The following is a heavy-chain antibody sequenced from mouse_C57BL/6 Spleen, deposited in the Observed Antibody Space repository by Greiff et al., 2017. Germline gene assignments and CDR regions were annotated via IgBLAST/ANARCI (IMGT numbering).Heavy chain of an antibody. J-gene: IGHJ2*01. CDR1: GFTFSSYA. CDR3: TRERGAYGSSPFDY. CDR2: ISSGGDYI. D-gene: IGHD1-1*01. V-gene: IGHV5-9-1*02. Sequence: EVQVVESGEGLVKPGGSLKLSCAASGFTFSSYAMSWVRQTPEKRLEWVAYISSGGDYIYYADTVKGRFTISRDNARNTLYLQMSSLKSEDTAMYYCTRERGAYGSSPFDYWGQGTTLTVSS.